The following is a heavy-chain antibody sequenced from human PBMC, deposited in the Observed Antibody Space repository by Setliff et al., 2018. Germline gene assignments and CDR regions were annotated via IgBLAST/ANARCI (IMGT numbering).Heavy chain of an antibody. CDR2: INIGKGYT. CDR1: GYSFTSYA. CDR3: ARDLRGPLGIGYKWFDP. Sequence: ASVKVSCKASGYSFTSYAMNWVRQAPGQRPEWMGWINIGKGYTKYSQKFQGRVTISRDTSASTAYMDLSSLRSEDTAVYYCARDLRGPLGIGYKWFDPWGQGTLVTVPQ. J-gene: IGHJ5*02. D-gene: IGHD3-16*02. V-gene: IGHV1-3*04.